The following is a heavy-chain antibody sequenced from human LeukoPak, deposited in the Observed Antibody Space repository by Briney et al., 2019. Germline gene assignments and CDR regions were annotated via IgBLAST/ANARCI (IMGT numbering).Heavy chain of an antibody. CDR2: ISSSGSTI. D-gene: IGHD6-19*01. CDR1: GFTFSSYE. CDR3: AREGGGYSSGWYRYFDY. V-gene: IGHV3-48*03. J-gene: IGHJ4*02. Sequence: GGSLRLSCAASGFTFSSYEMNWVRQAPGKGLEGVSYISSSGSTIYYADSVKGGFTISRDNAKNSLYLQMNSLRAEDTAVYYCAREGGGYSSGWYRYFDYWGQGTLVTVSS.